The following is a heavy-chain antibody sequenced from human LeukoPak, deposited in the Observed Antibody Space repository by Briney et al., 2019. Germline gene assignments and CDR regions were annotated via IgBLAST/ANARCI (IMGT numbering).Heavy chain of an antibody. D-gene: IGHD5-12*01. CDR2: INPNSGGT. J-gene: IGHJ4*02. CDR3: ARTNGGYEYN. CDR1: GYTFTGYY. V-gene: IGHV1-2*02. Sequence: ASVKVSCKASGYTFTGYYMHWVRQAPGQGFEWMGWINPNSGGTNYAQKFQGRVTMTRDTSISTAYMEVSRLKSDDTAVYYCARTNGGYEYNWGQGTRVIVSS.